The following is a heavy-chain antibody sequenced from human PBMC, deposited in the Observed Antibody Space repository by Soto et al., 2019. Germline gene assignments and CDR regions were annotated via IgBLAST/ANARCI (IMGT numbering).Heavy chain of an antibody. J-gene: IGHJ4*02. CDR1: GFTFSRYA. Sequence: GGSLRLSCAASGFTFSRYAMSWVRQAPGRGLEWVSAISGSCGSTYYADSVKGRFTISRDNSKNTLYLQMNSMRAEDTAVYYCAKVWICLTYYDFWSGEDYWGQGTLVTVSS. D-gene: IGHD3-3*01. V-gene: IGHV3-23*01. CDR2: ISGSCGST. CDR3: AKVWICLTYYDFWSGEDY.